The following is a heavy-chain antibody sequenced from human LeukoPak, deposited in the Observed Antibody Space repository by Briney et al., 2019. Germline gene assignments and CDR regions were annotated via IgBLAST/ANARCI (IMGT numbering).Heavy chain of an antibody. CDR2: ISYDGSNK. D-gene: IGHD2-15*01. V-gene: IGHV3-30*18. CDR1: GFTFSSYG. Sequence: QPGGSLRLSCAASGFTFSSYGMHWVRQAPGKGLEWVAVISYDGSNKYYADSVKGRFTISRDNSKNTLYLQVNSLRAEDTAVYYCAKDCSGGSCYSFDYWGQGTLVTVSS. J-gene: IGHJ4*02. CDR3: AKDCSGGSCYSFDY.